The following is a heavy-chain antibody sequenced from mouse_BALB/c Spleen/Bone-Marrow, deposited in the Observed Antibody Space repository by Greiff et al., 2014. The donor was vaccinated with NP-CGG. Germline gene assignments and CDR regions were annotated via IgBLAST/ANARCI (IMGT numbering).Heavy chain of an antibody. Sequence: EVKVEESGPGLVRPSQSLSLTCTVTGYSITSDYAWNWIRQFPGNKLEWMGYISYSGSTSYNPSLESRISITRDTYKNQFFLQLNSVTTEDTATYYCARRDWDAFAYWGQGTLVTVSA. D-gene: IGHD4-1*01. J-gene: IGHJ3*01. CDR1: GYSITSDYA. CDR3: ARRDWDAFAY. V-gene: IGHV3-2*02. CDR2: ISYSGST.